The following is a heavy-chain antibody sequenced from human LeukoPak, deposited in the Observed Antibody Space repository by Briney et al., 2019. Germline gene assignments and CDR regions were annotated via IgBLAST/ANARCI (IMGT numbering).Heavy chain of an antibody. V-gene: IGHV4-59*08. D-gene: IGHD1-26*01. CDR2: IYHGGST. J-gene: IGHJ4*02. CDR1: LGSLSSDY. Sequence: PSETLSLTCTDPLGSLSSDYWSWIRQPPGKGLEWVAYIYHGGSTNYNPSLKSRVTMSVDTSKNQFSLRPSSVTAADTAVYYCARLLNGSYGDYWGQGTLVTVSS. CDR3: ARLLNGSYGDY.